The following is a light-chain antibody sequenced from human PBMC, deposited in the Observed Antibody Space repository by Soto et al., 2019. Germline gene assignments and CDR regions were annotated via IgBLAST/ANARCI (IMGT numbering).Light chain of an antibody. CDR1: SSNIGARFD. CDR3: QSYDSSLSAYV. J-gene: IGLJ1*01. Sequence: QPVLTQPPSVSGAPGQRVTISCTGSSSNIGARFDVHWYQQLPGTAPKLLISNNNDRPLGVPDRFSGSKSGSSASLAITGLQADDEADYYCQSYDSSLSAYVFGTGTKVTVL. V-gene: IGLV1-40*01. CDR2: NNN.